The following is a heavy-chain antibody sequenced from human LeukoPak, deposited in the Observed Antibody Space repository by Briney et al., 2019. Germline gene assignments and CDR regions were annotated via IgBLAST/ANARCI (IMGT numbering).Heavy chain of an antibody. CDR1: GGIFSNYA. V-gene: IGHV1-69*05. D-gene: IGHD1-1*01. CDR2: IIPIFGTA. CDR3: ARGPELERFDY. J-gene: IGHJ4*02. Sequence: SVKVSCKASGGIFSNYAISWVRQAPGQGLGWMGGIIPIFGTANYAQKFQGRVTITMDESTGTAYMELSSLRSEDTAVYYCARGPELERFDYWGQGTLVTVSS.